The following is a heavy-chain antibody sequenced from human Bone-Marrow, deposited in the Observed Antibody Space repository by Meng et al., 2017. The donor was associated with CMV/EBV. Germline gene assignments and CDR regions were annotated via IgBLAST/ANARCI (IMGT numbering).Heavy chain of an antibody. J-gene: IGHJ4*02. D-gene: IGHD1-26*01. V-gene: IGHV3-74*01. Sequence: GESLKISCAASGFTLSRYWMHWVRQAPGKGLVWVSRINEDGSRTDYADSVKGRFTISRDNGENTLYLEMNSLRAEDTAVYYCARDWSGSADYWGQGTLVTVSS. CDR1: GFTLSRYW. CDR2: INEDGSRT. CDR3: ARDWSGSADY.